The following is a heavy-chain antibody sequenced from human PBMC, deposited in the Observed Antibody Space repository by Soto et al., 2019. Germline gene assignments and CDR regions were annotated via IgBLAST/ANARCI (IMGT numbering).Heavy chain of an antibody. CDR1: GCTFTSYD. V-gene: IGHV1-8*01. CDR3: ARVYCSGGSCYGWFDP. D-gene: IGHD2-15*01. CDR2: MNPNSGNT. Sequence: ASVKVSCKASGCTFTSYDINWVRQATGQGLEWMGWMNPNSGNTGYAQKFQGRVTMTRNTSISTAYMELSSLRSEDTAVYYCARVYCSGGSCYGWFDPWGQGTLVTV. J-gene: IGHJ5*02.